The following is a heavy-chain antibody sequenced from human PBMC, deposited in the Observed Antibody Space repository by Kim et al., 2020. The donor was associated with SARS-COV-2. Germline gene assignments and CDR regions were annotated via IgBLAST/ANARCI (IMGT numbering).Heavy chain of an antibody. Sequence: SVKVSCKASGGTFSSYAISWVRQAPGQGLEWMGGIIPIFGTANYAQKFQGRVTITADESTSTAYMELSSLRSEDTAVYYCAREVTMVRGVPYYYYGMDVWGQGTTVTVSS. CDR2: IIPIFGTA. CDR1: GGTFSSYA. J-gene: IGHJ6*02. CDR3: AREVTMVRGVPYYYYGMDV. D-gene: IGHD3-10*01. V-gene: IGHV1-69*13.